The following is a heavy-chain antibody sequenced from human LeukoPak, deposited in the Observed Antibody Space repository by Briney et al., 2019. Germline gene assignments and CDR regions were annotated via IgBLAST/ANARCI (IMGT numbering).Heavy chain of an antibody. CDR3: ARDFLRGAPDYFDL. CDR2: IGYDGVNK. V-gene: IGHV3-30*04. Sequence: GRSLRLSCTASGFTCSSYPMHRVRQAPGKGPEWVAVIGYDGVNKFYTDSVKGRFTISRDDSKSTLYLQMDSLRAEDTAVYYWARDFLRGAPDYFDLWGQGTLVTVSS. D-gene: IGHD3-10*01. CDR1: GFTCSSYP. J-gene: IGHJ4*02.